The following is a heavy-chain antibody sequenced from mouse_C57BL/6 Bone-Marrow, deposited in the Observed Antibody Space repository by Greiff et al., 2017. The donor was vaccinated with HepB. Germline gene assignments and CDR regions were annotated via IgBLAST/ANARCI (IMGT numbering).Heavy chain of an antibody. J-gene: IGHJ4*01. Sequence: VQLQESGPGLVQPSQSLSITCTVSGFSLTSYGVHWVRQSPGKGLEWLGVIWRGGSTDYNAAFMSRLSITKDNSKSQVFFKMNSLQADDTAIYYCAKKSYRDYYAMDYWGQGTSVTVSS. CDR2: IWRGGST. V-gene: IGHV2-5*01. CDR1: GFSLTSYG. CDR3: AKKSYRDYYAMDY. D-gene: IGHD2-12*01.